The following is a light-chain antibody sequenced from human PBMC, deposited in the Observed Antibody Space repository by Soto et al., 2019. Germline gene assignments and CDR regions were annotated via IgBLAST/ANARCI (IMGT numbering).Light chain of an antibody. Sequence: DIQMTQSPSSLSASVEDRVIITCRASQSINNHLNWYQQKPGKAPKLLIFAASSLQSGVPSRFSGSRSGPDFTLTIRSMQTEAFANYYCQQSYSSPPTFGQGTKVDIK. J-gene: IGKJ1*01. CDR3: QQSYSSPPT. V-gene: IGKV1-39*01. CDR2: AAS. CDR1: QSINNH.